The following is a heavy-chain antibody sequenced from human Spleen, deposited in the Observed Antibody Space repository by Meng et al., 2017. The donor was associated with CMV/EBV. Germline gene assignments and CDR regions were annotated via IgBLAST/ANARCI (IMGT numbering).Heavy chain of an antibody. CDR3: AKEVSGIDY. CDR1: GFTFSSYG. V-gene: IGHV3-30*02. D-gene: IGHD1-26*01. J-gene: IGHJ4*02. Sequence: QGRRVGSGGGSVQPGGSLRLSCAVSGFTFSSYGMHWVRQAPGKGLEWVAFIRYDGSNKYYADSVKGRFTISRDNSKNTLYLQMNSLRAEDTAVYYCAKEVSGIDYWGQGTLVTVSS. CDR2: IRYDGSNK.